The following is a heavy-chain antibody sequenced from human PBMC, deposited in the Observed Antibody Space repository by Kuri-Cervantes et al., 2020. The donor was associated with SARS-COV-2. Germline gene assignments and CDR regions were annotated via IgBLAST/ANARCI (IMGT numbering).Heavy chain of an antibody. CDR3: ARDRGKAAYYYDSSGYFY. CDR2: IYHSGST. Sequence: SETLSLTCAVSGYSISSGYYWGWIRQPPGKGLEWIGSIYHSGSTYYNPSLKSRVTISVDTSKNQFSLKLSSVTAADTAVYYCARDRGKAAYYYDSSGYFYWGQGTLVTVSS. D-gene: IGHD3-22*01. J-gene: IGHJ4*02. V-gene: IGHV4-38-2*02. CDR1: GYSISSGYY.